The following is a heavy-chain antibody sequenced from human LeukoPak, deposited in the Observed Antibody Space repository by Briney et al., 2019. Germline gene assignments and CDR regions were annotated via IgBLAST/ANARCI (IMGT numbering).Heavy chain of an antibody. CDR3: AKALFGVVIMPFYY. J-gene: IGHJ4*02. V-gene: IGHV3-23*01. Sequence: VGSLRLSCAAPGFTFSSYAMSSVCQAPGRRLEWGSAISGSGGRTYYADSVKGRFTISRDNSKNTLYLQMNSLRAEDTAVYYCAKALFGVVIMPFYYWGQGTLVTVSS. D-gene: IGHD3-3*01. CDR1: GFTFSSYA. CDR2: ISGSGGRT.